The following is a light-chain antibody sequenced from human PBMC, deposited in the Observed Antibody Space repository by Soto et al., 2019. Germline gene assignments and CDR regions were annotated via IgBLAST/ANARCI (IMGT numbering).Light chain of an antibody. Sequence: QSVLTQPASVSGSPGQSITISCTGTSSDVGGYKYVSWYQHHPGKGPKLMLYDVSNRPSGVSNRFSGSKSGNTASLTISGLQAEDEAEYYCSSYTSSTTDVFGTGTKVTVL. CDR2: DVS. V-gene: IGLV2-14*01. CDR1: SSDVGGYKY. CDR3: SSYTSSTTDV. J-gene: IGLJ1*01.